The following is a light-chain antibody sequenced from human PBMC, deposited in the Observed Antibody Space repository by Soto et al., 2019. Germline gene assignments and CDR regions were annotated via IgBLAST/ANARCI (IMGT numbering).Light chain of an antibody. J-gene: IGKJ2*01. CDR2: KVS. V-gene: IGKV2-30*01. CDR3: MQGTHWPYT. CDR1: QGLASREGNTY. Sequence: DAVLTQSPLSLPVTLGQPATISCRSSQGLASREGNTYLNWFQQRPGQSPRRLIYKVSNRDSGGPAKFSGSGSGTDFTLKISRVEAEDVGFYYCMQGTHWPYTFGQGTKLEIK.